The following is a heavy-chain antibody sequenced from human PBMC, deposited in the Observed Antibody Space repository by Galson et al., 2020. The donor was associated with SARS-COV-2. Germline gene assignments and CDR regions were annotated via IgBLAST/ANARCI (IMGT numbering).Heavy chain of an antibody. CDR1: GFTFSSYG. Sequence: GGSLRLSCAASGFTFSSYGMHWVRQAPGKGLEWVAVIWYDGSNKYYADSVKGRFTISRDTSKNTLYLQMNSLRAEDTAVYYCARGFGWPSEDGGRDGDWGQGTLGTVCS. CDR2: IWYDGSNK. V-gene: IGHV3-33*01. J-gene: IGHJ4*02. D-gene: IGHD1-26*01. CDR3: ARGFGWPSEDGGRDGD.